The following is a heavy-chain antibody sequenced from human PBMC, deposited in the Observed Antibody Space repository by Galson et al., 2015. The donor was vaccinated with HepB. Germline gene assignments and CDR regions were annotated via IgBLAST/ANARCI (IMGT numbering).Heavy chain of an antibody. Sequence: LSLTCTVSGGSISSGSYYWSWIRQPAGKGLEWIGRIYTSGSTKYNPSLKSRVTMSVDTSKNQFSLKLSSVTAADTAVYYCARSDGVVTSGTFDYWGQGTLVTVSS. D-gene: IGHD4-23*01. V-gene: IGHV4-61*02. CDR1: GGSISSGSYY. J-gene: IGHJ4*02. CDR3: ARSDGVVTSGTFDY. CDR2: IYTSGST.